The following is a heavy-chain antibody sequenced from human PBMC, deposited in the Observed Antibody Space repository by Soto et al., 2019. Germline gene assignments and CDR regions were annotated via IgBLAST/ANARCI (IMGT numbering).Heavy chain of an antibody. Sequence: ASVKVSCKASGYTFTSYAFNWVRQAPGQGLEWMGWVFAYNGNTKYAQKFQGRVTMTTDTSTSTAYMELRSLRSDDTAVYYCARGQTVLDYWGQGTLVTVSS. V-gene: IGHV1-18*01. CDR1: GYTFTSYA. J-gene: IGHJ4*02. CDR2: VFAYNGNT. CDR3: ARGQTVLDY. D-gene: IGHD2-15*01.